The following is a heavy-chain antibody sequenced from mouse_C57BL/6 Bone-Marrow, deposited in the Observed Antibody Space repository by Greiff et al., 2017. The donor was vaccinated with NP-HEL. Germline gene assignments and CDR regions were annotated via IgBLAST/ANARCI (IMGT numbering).Heavy chain of an antibody. V-gene: IGHV1-54*01. CDR3: AREDYYGSSFDY. CDR2: INPGSGGT. J-gene: IGHJ2*01. CDR1: GYAFTNYL. D-gene: IGHD1-1*01. Sequence: VQLQQSGAELVRPGTSVKASCKASGYAFTNYLIEWVKQRPGQGLEWIGVINPGSGGTNYNEKFKGQAPLTADKSSSTAYMQLSSLTSEDAAVYFCAREDYYGSSFDYWGQGTTLTVSS.